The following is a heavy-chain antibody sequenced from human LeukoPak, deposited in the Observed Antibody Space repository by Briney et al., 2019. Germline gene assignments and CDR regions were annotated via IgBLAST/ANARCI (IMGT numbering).Heavy chain of an antibody. V-gene: IGHV3-74*01. CDR3: TRDQYYFDSSGLPDY. CDR2: INSEGSRT. CDR1: GFSLSNYW. Sequence: GGSLRLSCAVSGFSLSNYWMNWVRQAPGKGLVWVSRINSEGSRTRYADSVKGRFTISRDNGKNTLYLQMNSLRAEDTAVYYCTRDQYYFDSSGLPDYWGQGTLVTVSS. J-gene: IGHJ4*02. D-gene: IGHD3-22*01.